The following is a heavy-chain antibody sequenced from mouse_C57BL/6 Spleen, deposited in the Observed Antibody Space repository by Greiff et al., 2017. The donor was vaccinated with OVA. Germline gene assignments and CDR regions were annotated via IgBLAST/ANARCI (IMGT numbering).Heavy chain of an antibody. CDR1: GYSITSGYY. D-gene: IGHD1-1*01. CDR2: ISYDGSN. J-gene: IGHJ1*03. CDR3: ARELRYFDV. V-gene: IGHV3-6*01. Sequence: EVQLVESGPGLVKPSQSLSLTCSVTGYSITSGYYWNWIRQFPGNKLEWMGYISYDGSNNYNPSLKNRISITRDTSKNQFFLKLNSVTTEDTATYYCARELRYFDVWGTGTTVTVSS.